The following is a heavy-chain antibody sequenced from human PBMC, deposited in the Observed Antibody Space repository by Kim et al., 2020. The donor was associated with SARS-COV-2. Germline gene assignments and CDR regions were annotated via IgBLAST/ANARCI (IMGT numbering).Heavy chain of an antibody. D-gene: IGHD3-10*02. CDR3: ATGVFGELFYFDY. V-gene: IGHV1-24*01. J-gene: IGHJ4*02. Sequence: YAQKFRGRVTLTEDTSTDPAYMELSSLRSEDTAVYYWATGVFGELFYFDYWGQGTLVTVSS.